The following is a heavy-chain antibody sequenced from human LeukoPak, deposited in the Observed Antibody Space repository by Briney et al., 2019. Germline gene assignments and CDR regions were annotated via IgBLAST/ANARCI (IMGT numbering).Heavy chain of an antibody. CDR3: AREVSDFWSGYSYYYYYMDV. CDR1: GGSISNYY. D-gene: IGHD3-3*01. CDR2: IYTSGST. V-gene: IGHV4-4*07. Sequence: SETLSLTCTVSGGSISNYYWSWIRQPAGKGLEGIGRIYTSGSTKYNPSLKSRVTMSVEESKNQFSLKLSSVTAADTAVYYCAREVSDFWSGYSYYYYYMDVWGKGTPVTVSS. J-gene: IGHJ6*03.